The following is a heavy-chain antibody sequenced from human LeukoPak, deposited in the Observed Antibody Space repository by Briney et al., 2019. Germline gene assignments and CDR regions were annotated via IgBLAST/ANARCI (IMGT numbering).Heavy chain of an antibody. CDR2: ISAYNGNT. D-gene: IGHD4-17*01. J-gene: IGHJ5*02. CDR3: ARGEMTTVTLAFDP. CDR1: RYTFTSYG. Sequence: WASVKVSCKASRYTFTSYGISWVRQAPGQGLEWMGWISAYNGNTNYAQKLQGRVTMTTDTSTSTAYMELRSLRSDDTAVYYCARGEMTTVTLAFDPWGQGTLVTVSS. V-gene: IGHV1-18*01.